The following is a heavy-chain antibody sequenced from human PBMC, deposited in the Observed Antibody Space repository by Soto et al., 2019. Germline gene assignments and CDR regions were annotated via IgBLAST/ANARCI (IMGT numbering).Heavy chain of an antibody. D-gene: IGHD2-15*01. V-gene: IGHV1-46*01. CDR3: ARDGYCSGGSCYYYFDY. Sequence: ASVKVSCKASGYTFTSYYMHWVRQAPGQGLEWMGIINPSGGSTSYAQKFQGRVTMTRDTSTSTVYMELSSLRSEDTAVYYCARDGYCSGGSCYYYFDYWGQGTLVTGSS. J-gene: IGHJ4*02. CDR1: GYTFTSYY. CDR2: INPSGGST.